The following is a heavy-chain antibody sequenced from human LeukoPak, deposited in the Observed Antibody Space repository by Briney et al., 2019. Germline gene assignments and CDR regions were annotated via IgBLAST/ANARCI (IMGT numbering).Heavy chain of an antibody. CDR1: GFTFSSYW. Sequence: GGSLRLSCAASGFTFSSYWMSWVRQAPGKGLEWVANIKQDGSEKFYVDSVKGRSTISRDNAKNSLYLQMNSLRAEDTAVYYCARGRYCSSTSCRYFDNWGQGTLVTVSS. V-gene: IGHV3-7*01. D-gene: IGHD2-2*01. CDR3: ARGRYCSSTSCRYFDN. J-gene: IGHJ4*02. CDR2: IKQDGSEK.